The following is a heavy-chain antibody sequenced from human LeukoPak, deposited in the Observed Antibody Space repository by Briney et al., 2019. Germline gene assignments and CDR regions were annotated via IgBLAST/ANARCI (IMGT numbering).Heavy chain of an antibody. CDR2: IYYSGST. J-gene: IGHJ4*02. D-gene: IGHD5-24*01. Sequence: SETLSLTCTVSGGSISSYYWSWLRQPPGKGLEWIGYIYYSGSTNYNPSLKRRVTISVDTSKNQFSLKLSSVTAADTAVYYCARVRSRDGYLYFDYWGQGTLVTVSS. CDR1: GGSISSYY. V-gene: IGHV4-59*01. CDR3: ARVRSRDGYLYFDY.